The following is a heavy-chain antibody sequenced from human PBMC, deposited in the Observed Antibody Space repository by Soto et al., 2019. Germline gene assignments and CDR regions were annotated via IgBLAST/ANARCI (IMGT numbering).Heavy chain of an antibody. J-gene: IGHJ4*02. D-gene: IGHD2-15*01. V-gene: IGHV3-74*01. CDR2: INSDGSIT. CDR1: GFTFSSYW. Sequence: EVQLVESGGGLVQPGGSLRLSCAASGFTFSSYWMHWVRQAPGKGLVWVSRINSDGSITSYADSVKGRFTITRDNAKNTLYLQMNSLRAEDTAVYYCVRTSIVVAAATREDYWGQGTLVTVSS. CDR3: VRTSIVVAAATREDY.